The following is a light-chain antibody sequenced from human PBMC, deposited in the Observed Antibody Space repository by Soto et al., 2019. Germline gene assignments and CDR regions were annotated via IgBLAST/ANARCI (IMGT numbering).Light chain of an antibody. CDR2: AAS. Sequence: DIQMTQSPSSLSTSVGDRVTITCRASQGISTYLAWYQQKPGRVPKLLIYAASTLQSGVPSRFSGSGSGTDFTLNISSLQPEDVATYYCQKYNSAPLTFGGGNTVEI. V-gene: IGKV1-27*01. CDR3: QKYNSAPLT. J-gene: IGKJ4*01. CDR1: QGISTY.